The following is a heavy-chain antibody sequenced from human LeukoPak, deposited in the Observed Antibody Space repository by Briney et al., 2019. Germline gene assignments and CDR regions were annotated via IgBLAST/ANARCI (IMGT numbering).Heavy chain of an antibody. CDR3: ARDPYSSGWYDVDY. V-gene: IGHV7-4-1*02. J-gene: IGHJ4*02. CDR1: GYTFTSHA. CDR2: INTNTGNP. Sequence: ASVKVSCKASGYTFTSHAMNWVRQAPGQGLEWMGWINTNTGNPTYAQGFTGRFVFSLDTSVSTAYLQISSLKAEDTAVYYCARDPYSSGWYDVDYWGQGTLVTVSS. D-gene: IGHD6-19*01.